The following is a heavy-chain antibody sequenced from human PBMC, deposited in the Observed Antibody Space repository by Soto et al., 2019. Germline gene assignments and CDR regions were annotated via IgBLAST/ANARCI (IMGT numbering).Heavy chain of an antibody. Sequence: QVQLVQSGAEVKKPGSSVKVSCKASGGTFSSYAISWVRQAPGQGLEWMGGIIPIFGTANYAQKFQGRVTITXDEXTSTXXXXXXXXXXXXXXXXXXXXXXXXXXXXSCYSFVYWGQGTLVTVSS. CDR3: XXXXXXXXXXSCYSFVY. J-gene: IGHJ4*02. D-gene: IGHD2-15*01. CDR1: GGTFSSYA. V-gene: IGHV1-69*01. CDR2: IIPIFGTA.